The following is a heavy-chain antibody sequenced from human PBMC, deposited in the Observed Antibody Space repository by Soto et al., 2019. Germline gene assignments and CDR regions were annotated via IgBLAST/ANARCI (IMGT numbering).Heavy chain of an antibody. V-gene: IGHV1-69*01. CDR1: GGTFSSYA. J-gene: IGHJ6*02. CDR2: IIPIFGTA. CDR3: ARSLPSKACSSTSCPGGYYGMDV. D-gene: IGHD2-2*01. Sequence: QVQLVQSGAEVKKPGSSVKVSCKASGGTFSSYAISWVRQAPGQGLEWMGGIIPIFGTANYAQKFQGRVTITADESTSTAYMELSSLRSEDTAVYYCARSLPSKACSSTSCPGGYYGMDVWGQGTTVTVSS.